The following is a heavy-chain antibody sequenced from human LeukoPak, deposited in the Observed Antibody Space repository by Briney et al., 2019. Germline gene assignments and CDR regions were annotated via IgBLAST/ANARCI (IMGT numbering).Heavy chain of an antibody. D-gene: IGHD6-13*01. J-gene: IGHJ4*02. CDR3: ARAPRREVQLVSWYFDY. V-gene: IGHV4-34*01. CDR2: INHSGST. CDR1: GGSFSGYY. Sequence: PSETLFLTCAVYGGSFSGYYWSWIRQPPGKGLEWIGEINHSGSTNYNPSLKSRVTISVDTSKNQFSLKLSSVTAADTAVYYCARAPRREVQLVSWYFDYWGQGTLVTVSS.